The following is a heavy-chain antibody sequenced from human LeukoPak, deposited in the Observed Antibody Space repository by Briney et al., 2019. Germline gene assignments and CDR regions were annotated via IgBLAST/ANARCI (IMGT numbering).Heavy chain of an antibody. CDR1: GFTFSSYW. Sequence: GGSLRLSCAASGFTFSSYWMTWVRQAPGKGLEWVANIKADGSEKYYVDSVKGRFTISRDNAKNSLYLQMNSLRAEDTAVYYCAALDYDYVWGSYRPDYWGQGTLVTVSS. CDR2: IKADGSEK. V-gene: IGHV3-7*02. J-gene: IGHJ4*02. CDR3: AALDYDYVWGSYRPDY. D-gene: IGHD3-16*02.